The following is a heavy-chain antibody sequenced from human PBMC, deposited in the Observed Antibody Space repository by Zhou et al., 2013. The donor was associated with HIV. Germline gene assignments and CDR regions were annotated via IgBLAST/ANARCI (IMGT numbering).Heavy chain of an antibody. CDR1: GYTFSDYY. CDR3: ARDRDCTDTNCLSYYYMTS. V-gene: IGHV1-2*02. Sequence: QVQLVQSGAEVKKPGASVKVSCKASGYTFSDYYIHWVRQAPGQGLEWMGWINPNSGGTSLAQKFQGRVTVTRDTSISTAYMELRSLRSDDTAIYYCARDRDCTDTNCLSYYYMTSGAKGARSPSP. J-gene: IGHJ6*03. CDR2: INPNSGGT. D-gene: IGHD2-8*02.